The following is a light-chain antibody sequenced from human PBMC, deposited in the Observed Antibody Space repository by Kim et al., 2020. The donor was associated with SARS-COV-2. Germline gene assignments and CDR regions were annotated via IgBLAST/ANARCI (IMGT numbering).Light chain of an antibody. CDR2: DVS. V-gene: IGLV2-14*03. CDR1: SSDVGGYNY. J-gene: IGLJ2*01. Sequence: ITIACTGTSSDVGGYNYVSWYQQHPGKAPKLMIYDVSNRPSGVSNRFSGSKSGNTASLTISGLQAEDEADYYCSSYTSSSTPHVVFGGGTQLTVL. CDR3: SSYTSSSTPHVV.